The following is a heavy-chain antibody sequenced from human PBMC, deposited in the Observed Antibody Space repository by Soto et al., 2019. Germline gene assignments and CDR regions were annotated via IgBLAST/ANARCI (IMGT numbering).Heavy chain of an antibody. Sequence: PGESLKISCKASGYSFTTYWIGWVRQMSGEGLEWMGIIYPGDSDTRNSPSFHGQVTISADKSISTAYLQWSSLTASDSAMYYCERHEVGGYTIFWGQGTLVTVSP. J-gene: IGHJ4*02. V-gene: IGHV5-51*01. CDR1: GYSFTTYW. D-gene: IGHD6-25*01. CDR3: ERHEVGGYTIF. CDR2: IYPGDSDT.